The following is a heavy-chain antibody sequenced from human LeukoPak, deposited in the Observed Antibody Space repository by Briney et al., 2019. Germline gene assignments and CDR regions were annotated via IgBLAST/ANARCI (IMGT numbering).Heavy chain of an antibody. CDR3: AKCVYSNIYYWFDP. V-gene: IGHV3-43*02. CDR1: GFTFEDYG. D-gene: IGHD6-13*01. CDR2: ITGNGVST. J-gene: IGHJ5*02. Sequence: PGGSLRLSCAASGFTFEDYGMHWARQAPGKGLEWVSLITGNGVSTYYADSVKGRFTISRDNSKNSLYLQMNSLRTEDTALYYCAKCVYSNIYYWFDPWGQGTLVSVSS.